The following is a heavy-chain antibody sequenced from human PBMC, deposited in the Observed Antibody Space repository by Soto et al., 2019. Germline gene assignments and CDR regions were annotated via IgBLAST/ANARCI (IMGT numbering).Heavy chain of an antibody. V-gene: IGHV4-59*01. Sequence: PSETLSLTCAVYGGSFSGYYWSWIRQPPGKGLEWIGYIYYSGSTNYNPSLKSRVTISVDTSKNQFSLKLSSVTAADTAVYYCARAAYYDFWSGYYRGDYYYYMDVWGKGTTVTVSS. J-gene: IGHJ6*03. D-gene: IGHD3-3*01. CDR1: GGSFSGYY. CDR3: ARAAYYDFWSGYYRGDYYYYMDV. CDR2: IYYSGST.